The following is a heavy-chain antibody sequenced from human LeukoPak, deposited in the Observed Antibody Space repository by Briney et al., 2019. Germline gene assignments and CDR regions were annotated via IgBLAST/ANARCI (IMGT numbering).Heavy chain of an antibody. CDR1: GGSISSYY. D-gene: IGHD2-15*01. Sequence: PSETLSLTCTISGGSISSYYWSWIRQPPGKGLEWIGYIYYSGSTNYNPSLKSRVTISVDTSKNQFSLKLSSVTAADTAVYYCARGGGIGYCSGGSCYPRFDPWGQGTLVTVSS. CDR2: IYYSGST. J-gene: IGHJ5*02. V-gene: IGHV4-59*01. CDR3: ARGGGIGYCSGGSCYPRFDP.